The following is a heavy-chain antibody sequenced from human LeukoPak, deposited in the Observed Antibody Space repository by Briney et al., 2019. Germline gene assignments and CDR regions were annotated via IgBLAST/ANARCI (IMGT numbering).Heavy chain of an antibody. Sequence: SETLSLTCAVSGYSINSDYYWGWIRQPPGKGPEWIGSIYHSGSTYYNPSLKSRVTISVDTSTNQFSLKLNSVTAADTAVYYCARQYQLLYPGYWGQGTLVTVSS. J-gene: IGHJ4*02. CDR3: ARQYQLLYPGY. D-gene: IGHD2-2*02. CDR2: IYHSGST. V-gene: IGHV4-38-2*01. CDR1: GYSINSDYY.